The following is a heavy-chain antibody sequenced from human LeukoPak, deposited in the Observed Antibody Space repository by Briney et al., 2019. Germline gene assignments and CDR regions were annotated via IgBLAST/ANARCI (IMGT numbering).Heavy chain of an antibody. V-gene: IGHV3-23*01. CDR2: ISGSGGST. Sequence: GGSLRLSCAASGFTFSSYAMSWVRQAPGKGLEWVSAISGSGGSTYYADSVKGRFTISRDNAKNSLYLQMNSLRAEDTAVYYCARALYYDSSGYYYYDYWGQGTLVTVSS. D-gene: IGHD3-22*01. CDR3: ARALYYDSSGYYYYDY. CDR1: GFTFSSYA. J-gene: IGHJ4*02.